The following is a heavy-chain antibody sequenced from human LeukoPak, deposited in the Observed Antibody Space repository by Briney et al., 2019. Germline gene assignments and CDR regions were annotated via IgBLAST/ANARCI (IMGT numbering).Heavy chain of an antibody. Sequence: GGSLRLSCAASGFTFSSYGMHWVRQAPGKGLEWVAFIRYDGSNRYYADSVKGRFTISRDNSKNTLYLQMNSLRAEDTAVYYCALGLGIVATTTFDYWGQGTLVTVSS. J-gene: IGHJ4*02. CDR2: IRYDGSNR. V-gene: IGHV3-30*02. CDR3: ALGLGIVATTTFDY. CDR1: GFTFSSYG. D-gene: IGHD5-12*01.